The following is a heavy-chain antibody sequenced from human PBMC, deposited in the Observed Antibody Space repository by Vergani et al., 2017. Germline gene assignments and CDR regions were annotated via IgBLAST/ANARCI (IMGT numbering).Heavy chain of an antibody. Sequence: QVQLVESGGGVVQPGRSLRLSCAASGFTFSSYGMHWVRQAPGKGLEWVAVIWYDGSNKYYADSVKGRFTISRDNSKNTLYLQMNSLRAEDMAVYYCARGRYCSSTSCRLFDYWGQGTLVTVSS. D-gene: IGHD2-2*01. J-gene: IGHJ4*02. V-gene: IGHV3-33*01. CDR1: GFTFSSYG. CDR2: IWYDGSNK. CDR3: ARGRYCSSTSCRLFDY.